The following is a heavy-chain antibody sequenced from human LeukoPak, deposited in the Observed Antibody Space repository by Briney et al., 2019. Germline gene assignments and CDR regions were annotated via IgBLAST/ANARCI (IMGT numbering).Heavy chain of an antibody. Sequence: PGGSLRLSCAASGFTFSSYSMNWVRQAPGKGLEWVSYISTSSSAINYADSVKGRFTISRDNAKNSLYLQMNSLRAEDTAVYFCARDLAVGRWPLWHFDLWGRGTLVTVSS. V-gene: IGHV3-48*04. CDR1: GFTFSSYS. D-gene: IGHD5-24*01. CDR3: ARDLAVGRWPLWHFDL. CDR2: ISTSSSAI. J-gene: IGHJ2*01.